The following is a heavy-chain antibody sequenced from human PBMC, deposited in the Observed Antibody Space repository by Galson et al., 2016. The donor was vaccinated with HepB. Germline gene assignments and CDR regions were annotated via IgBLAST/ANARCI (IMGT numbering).Heavy chain of an antibody. CDR3: ALPNSSDFDRYLGP. Sequence: SVKVSCKASGGTFSGFAVSWVRQAPGQGLEWMGGITPIFGRPTYAQKFQGRVTIIADEPTSTAFMDLASLTSEDTAIYYCALPNSSDFDRYLGPWGQGTLVIVSS. D-gene: IGHD1-26*01. CDR1: GGTFSGFA. V-gene: IGHV1-69*13. CDR2: ITPIFGRP. J-gene: IGHJ5*02.